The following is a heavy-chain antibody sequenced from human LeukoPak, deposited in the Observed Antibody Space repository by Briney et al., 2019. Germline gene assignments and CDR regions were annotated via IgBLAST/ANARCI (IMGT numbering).Heavy chain of an antibody. D-gene: IGHD2-8*01. CDR1: GGSISSSSYY. CDR3: ARVTGNLLSYWFFDL. J-gene: IGHJ2*01. V-gene: IGHV4-39*07. CDR2: INHSGST. Sequence: SETLSLTCTVSGGSISSSSYYWGWIRQPPGKGLEWIGEINHSGSTNYNPSLKSRVTISVDTSKNQFSLKLSSVTAADTAVYYCARVTGNLLSYWFFDLWGRGTLVTVSS.